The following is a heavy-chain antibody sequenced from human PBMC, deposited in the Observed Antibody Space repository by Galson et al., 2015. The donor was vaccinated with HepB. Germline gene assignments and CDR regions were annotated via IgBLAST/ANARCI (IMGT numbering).Heavy chain of an antibody. Sequence: SLRLSCAASGFIVSSDYMNWVRQAPGKGLEWVSAIFSEGTTKYADSVRGRFTISRVNSKNIVYLQMNSLRTEDTAVYYCARGAAPGDGYFDSWGQGTLVTVSS. CDR2: IFSEGTT. CDR3: ARGAAPGDGYFDS. CDR1: GFIVSSDY. V-gene: IGHV3-53*01. J-gene: IGHJ4*02. D-gene: IGHD6-13*01.